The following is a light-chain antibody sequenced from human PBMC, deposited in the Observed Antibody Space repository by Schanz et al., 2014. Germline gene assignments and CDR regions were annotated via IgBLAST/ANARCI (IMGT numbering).Light chain of an antibody. CDR2: GNN. J-gene: IGLJ3*02. V-gene: IGLV1-40*01. CDR1: SSNIGAGYD. Sequence: SVLTQPPSVSGAPGQRVTISCTGSSSNIGAGYDVHWYQQLPDTAPKLLIYGNNNRPSGVPDRFSGSKSGTSASLAITGLQAEDEADFYCQSYDSRLSGSVFGGGTKLTVL. CDR3: QSYDSRLSGSV.